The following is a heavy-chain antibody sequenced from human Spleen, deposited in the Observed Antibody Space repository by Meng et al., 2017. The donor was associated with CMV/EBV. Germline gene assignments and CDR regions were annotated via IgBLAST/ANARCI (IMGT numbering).Heavy chain of an antibody. V-gene: IGHV1-2*02. J-gene: IGHJ4*02. CDR2: INPNSGGT. CDR3: ARDNWNYEGGFDY. CDR1: GYTLTGYY. D-gene: IGHD1-7*01. Sequence: ASVKVSCKASGYTLTGYYFHWVRQVPGQGLEWMGWINPNSGGTNYAQKFQGRVTMTRDTSISTAYMELSRLRSDDTAVYYCARDNWNYEGGFDYWGQGTLVTVSS.